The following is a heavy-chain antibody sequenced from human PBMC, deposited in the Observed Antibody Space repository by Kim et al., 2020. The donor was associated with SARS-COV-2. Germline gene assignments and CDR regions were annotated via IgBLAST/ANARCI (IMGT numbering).Heavy chain of an antibody. D-gene: IGHD5-12*01. CDR3: AKIGYSGYNDAFDI. Sequence: ADSVKGRFTISRDNSKNTLYLQMNSLRAEDTAVYYCAKIGYSGYNDAFDIWGQGTMVTVSS. J-gene: IGHJ3*02. V-gene: IGHV3-23*01.